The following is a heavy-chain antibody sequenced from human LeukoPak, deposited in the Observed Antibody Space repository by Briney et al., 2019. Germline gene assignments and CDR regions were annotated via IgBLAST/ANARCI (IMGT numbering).Heavy chain of an antibody. V-gene: IGHV3-30*18. CDR3: AKAVLDYYGSGSYGMDV. CDR1: GFTFSSYG. D-gene: IGHD3-10*01. Sequence: GGSLRLSCAASGFTFSSYGMHLVRQAPGKGLEWVAVISYDGSNKYYADSVKGRFTISRDNSKNTLYLQMNSLRAEDTAVYYSAKAVLDYYGSGSYGMDVWGQGTTVTVSS. J-gene: IGHJ6*02. CDR2: ISYDGSNK.